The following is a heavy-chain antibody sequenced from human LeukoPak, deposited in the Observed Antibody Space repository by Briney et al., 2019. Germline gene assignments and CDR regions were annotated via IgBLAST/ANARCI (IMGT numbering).Heavy chain of an antibody. J-gene: IGHJ6*03. CDR1: GYTFTSYD. CDR2: MNPNSGNT. D-gene: IGHD5-12*01. Sequence: ASVKVSCKASGYTFTSYDINWVRQATGQGLEWMGWMNPNSGNTGYAQKFQGRVTITRNTSISTAYMELSSLRSEDTAVYYCARGRLVATLGYYYYYMDVWGKGTTVTISS. V-gene: IGHV1-8*03. CDR3: ARGRLVATLGYYYYYMDV.